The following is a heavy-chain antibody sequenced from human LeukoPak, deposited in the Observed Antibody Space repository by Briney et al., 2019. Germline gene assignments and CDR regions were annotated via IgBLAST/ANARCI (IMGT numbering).Heavy chain of an antibody. V-gene: IGHV3-23*01. J-gene: IGHJ4*02. Sequence: GGSLRLSCAASGFTFSSYAMSWVRQAPGKGLEWASHISTSGGSIYYADSVKGRFTISRDNSKNTLFLQMNSLRAEDAAVYYCAKGGAGRAPFDYWGQGTLVTVSS. CDR3: AKGGAGRAPFDY. CDR2: ISTSGGSI. CDR1: GFTFSSYA. D-gene: IGHD1-14*01.